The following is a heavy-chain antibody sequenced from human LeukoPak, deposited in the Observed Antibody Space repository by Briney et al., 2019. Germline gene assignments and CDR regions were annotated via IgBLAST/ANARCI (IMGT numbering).Heavy chain of an antibody. CDR3: ARVASGYDVFDI. Sequence: PSETLSLTCTVSGGSVSSGRYYWSWIRQPPRKGLEWFGYIYYGGSTNYNPSLKSRVTISVDTSKNQFSLKLSSVTAADTAVFYCARVASGYDVFDIWGQGTMVTVSS. J-gene: IGHJ3*02. V-gene: IGHV4-61*01. CDR1: GGSVSSGRYY. CDR2: IYYGGST. D-gene: IGHD3-3*01.